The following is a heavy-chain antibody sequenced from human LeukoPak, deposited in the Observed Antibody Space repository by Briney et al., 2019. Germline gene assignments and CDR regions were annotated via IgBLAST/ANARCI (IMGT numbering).Heavy chain of an antibody. Sequence: SETLSLTCTVSGGSISSYYWSWIRQPPGKGLEWIGYIYYSGSTNYNPSLKSRVTISVDTSKNQFSLKLSSVTAADTAVYYCERAKLWFGELSDAFDIWGQGTMVTVSS. CDR3: ERAKLWFGELSDAFDI. V-gene: IGHV4-59*01. D-gene: IGHD3-10*01. CDR1: GGSISSYY. J-gene: IGHJ3*02. CDR2: IYYSGST.